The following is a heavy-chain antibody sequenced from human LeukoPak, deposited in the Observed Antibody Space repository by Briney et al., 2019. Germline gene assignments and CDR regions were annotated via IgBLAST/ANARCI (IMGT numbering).Heavy chain of an antibody. Sequence: QAGGSLRLSCAASGFTFNSYAMSWVRQAPGRGLEWVSAIRDSGDTSYYADSVQGRFTISRDNSKNTLYLQMNSLRAEDTAIYYCTKMLPDVYFWSGYRRTGVFDIWGQGTMVTVSS. D-gene: IGHD3-3*01. CDR1: GFTFNSYA. CDR3: TKMLPDVYFWSGYRRTGVFDI. J-gene: IGHJ3*02. CDR2: IRDSGDTS. V-gene: IGHV3-23*01.